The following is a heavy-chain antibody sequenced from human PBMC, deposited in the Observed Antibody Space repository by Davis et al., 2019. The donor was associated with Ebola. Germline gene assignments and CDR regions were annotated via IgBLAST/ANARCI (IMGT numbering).Heavy chain of an antibody. J-gene: IGHJ6*02. V-gene: IGHV4-61*01. CDR1: GGSVSSGSYY. CDR2: IYYSGST. Sequence: GSLRLSCTVSGGSVSSGSYYWSWIRQPPEKGLEWVGYIYYSGSTNCNPSLKGRVTISVDTSKNQFSLKLSSVTAADTAVYYCARHEAYSDTLYGMDVWGQGTTITVSS. CDR3: ARHEAYSDTLYGMDV. D-gene: IGHD6-13*01.